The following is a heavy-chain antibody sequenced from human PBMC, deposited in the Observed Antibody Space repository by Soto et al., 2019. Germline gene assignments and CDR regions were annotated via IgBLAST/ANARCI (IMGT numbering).Heavy chain of an antibody. D-gene: IGHD1-20*01. CDR2: ISGYNDNR. CDR3: ARDPPITGSLRGTPLMDV. V-gene: IGHV1-18*04. Sequence: GASVMVSCKASGYSFTTYGITWVRQAPGQGLDWMGWISGYNDNRNYAQKFQGRVTMTTDTSASTAYMELRSLTSDDTAIYYCARDPPITGSLRGTPLMDVWGQGTTVTVSS. J-gene: IGHJ6*02. CDR1: GYSFTTYG.